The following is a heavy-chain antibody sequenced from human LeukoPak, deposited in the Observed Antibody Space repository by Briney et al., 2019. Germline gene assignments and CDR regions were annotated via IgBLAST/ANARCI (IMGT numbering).Heavy chain of an antibody. D-gene: IGHD4-23*01. V-gene: IGHV3-30*18. CDR2: MSYDGSNK. Sequence: GGSLRLSCAASGFTFSAFDMHWVRQAPGKGLEWVAVMSYDGSNKDYADSVKGRFTISRDNSKNTLYLQMNSLRAEDTAVYYCAKDRNSGGPLDYWGQGTLVTVSS. J-gene: IGHJ4*02. CDR3: AKDRNSGGPLDY. CDR1: GFTFSAFD.